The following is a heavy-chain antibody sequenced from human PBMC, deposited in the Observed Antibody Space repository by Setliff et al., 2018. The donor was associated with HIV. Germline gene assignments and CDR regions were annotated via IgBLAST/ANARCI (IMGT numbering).Heavy chain of an antibody. J-gene: IGHJ4*02. CDR1: GFSFSKYS. V-gene: IGHV3-7*01. CDR3: ARLVVLVPGHMEYYDY. Sequence: GGSLRLSCAAFGFSFSKYSMSWVRQAPGKGLEWVANIKEDGSATYYLGSVRGRFTISRDNAKNLVYLQMSSLRAEDTAVYYCARLVVLVPGHMEYYDYWGQGSLVTVSS. CDR2: IKEDGSAT. D-gene: IGHD2-8*02.